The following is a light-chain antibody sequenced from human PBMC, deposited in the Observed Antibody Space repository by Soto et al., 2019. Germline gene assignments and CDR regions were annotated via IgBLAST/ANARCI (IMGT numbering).Light chain of an antibody. Sequence: EIVMTQSPATLSVSPGERATLSCRASQSVSSNLAWYQQKPGQAPRLLIYGASTTATGIPDRFSGSGSGKEFTLTLSSLQSEDFAVYYCQQYNNWPPWTVGQGTKVEIK. J-gene: IGKJ1*01. CDR2: GAS. CDR1: QSVSSN. V-gene: IGKV3-15*01. CDR3: QQYNNWPPWT.